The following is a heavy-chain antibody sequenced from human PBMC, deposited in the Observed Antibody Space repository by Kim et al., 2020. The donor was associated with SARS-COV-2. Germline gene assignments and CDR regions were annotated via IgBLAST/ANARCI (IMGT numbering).Heavy chain of an antibody. V-gene: IGHV3-13*01. CDR3: ARGYSSSWQGYYFDY. J-gene: IGHJ4*02. D-gene: IGHD6-13*01. Sequence: GSVKGRFTISRENAKNSVYLQMNSLRAGDTAVYYCARGYSSSWQGYYFDYWGQGTLVTVSS.